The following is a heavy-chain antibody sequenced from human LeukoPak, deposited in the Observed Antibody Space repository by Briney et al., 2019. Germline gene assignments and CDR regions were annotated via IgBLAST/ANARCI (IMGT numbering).Heavy chain of an antibody. CDR3: TTRHYYDSSGLRDY. V-gene: IGHV3-15*01. CDR2: IKSKTDGGTT. D-gene: IGHD3-22*01. Sequence: GGSLRLSCAASGFTFSNAWMSWVRQAPGKGLEWVGRIKSKTDGGTTDYAAPVKGRFTISRDDSKNTLYLQMNSLKTEDTAVYYCTTRHYYDSSGLRDYWGQGTLVTVSS. J-gene: IGHJ4*02. CDR1: GFTFSNAW.